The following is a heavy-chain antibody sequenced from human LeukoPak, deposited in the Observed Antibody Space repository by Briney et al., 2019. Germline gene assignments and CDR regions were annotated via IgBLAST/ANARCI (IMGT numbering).Heavy chain of an antibody. J-gene: IGHJ4*02. CDR3: AKDLGGNSPGLFDY. D-gene: IGHD4-23*01. CDR2: IWYDGSNK. Sequence: PGRSLRLSCAASGFTFSSYGMHWVRQAPGKGLEWVAVIWYDGSNKYYADSVEGRFTISRDNSKNALYLQMNSLRAEDTAVYYCAKDLGGNSPGLFDYWGQGTLVTVSS. V-gene: IGHV3-33*06. CDR1: GFTFSSYG.